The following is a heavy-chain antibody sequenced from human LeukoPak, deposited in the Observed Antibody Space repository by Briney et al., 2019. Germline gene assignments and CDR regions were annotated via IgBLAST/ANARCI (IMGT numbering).Heavy chain of an antibody. J-gene: IGHJ5*01. V-gene: IGHV4-59*11. Sequence: SETLSLTCSVSGGSITSHFWSWIRQPPGKGLEWIGYIHYSGSTNYNPSLKSRVTISPDTSKNQLFLKLNSVTAADTAVYYCARLVWLGESPGSWFDSWGQGTLVTVSS. D-gene: IGHD3-10*01. CDR1: GGSITSHF. CDR2: IHYSGST. CDR3: ARLVWLGESPGSWFDS.